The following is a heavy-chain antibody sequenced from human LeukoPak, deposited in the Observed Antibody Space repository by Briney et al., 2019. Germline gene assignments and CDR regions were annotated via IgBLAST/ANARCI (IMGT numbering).Heavy chain of an antibody. D-gene: IGHD2-15*01. CDR3: ARGVVAATPGWFDP. CDR1: GYTFSSYG. Sequence: GASVKVSCKASGYTFSSYGISWVRQAPGQGLEWMGGIIPIFGTANYAQKFQGRVTMTRDMSTSTVYMELSSLRSEDTAVYYCARGVVAATPGWFDPWGQGTLVTVSS. J-gene: IGHJ5*02. CDR2: IIPIFGTA. V-gene: IGHV1-69*05.